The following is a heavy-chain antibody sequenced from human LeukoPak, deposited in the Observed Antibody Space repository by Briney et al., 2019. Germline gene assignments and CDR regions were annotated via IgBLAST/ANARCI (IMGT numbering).Heavy chain of an antibody. CDR1: GYTFTSYG. Sequence: ASVKVSCKASGYTFTSYGISWVRQAQGEGLERMGWISAYYGNTNYAQKLQGRVTMTTDTSTSTAYMELRSLRSDDTAVYYCARVPRPVAGRNHYFDYWGQGTLVTVSS. CDR2: ISAYYGNT. CDR3: ARVPRPVAGRNHYFDY. D-gene: IGHD6-19*01. J-gene: IGHJ4*02. V-gene: IGHV1-18*01.